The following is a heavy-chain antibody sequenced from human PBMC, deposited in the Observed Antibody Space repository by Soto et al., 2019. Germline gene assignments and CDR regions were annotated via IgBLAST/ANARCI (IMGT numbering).Heavy chain of an antibody. V-gene: IGHV1-69*13. D-gene: IGHD2-2*01. CDR3: ARGGIVVVPDPWGFAP. CDR1: GGTFSSYA. J-gene: IGHJ5*02. CDR2: IIPIFGTA. Sequence: SVKVSCKASGGTFSSYAISWVRQAPGQGLEWMGGIIPIFGTANYAQKFQGRVTITADESTSTAYMELSSLRSEDTAVYYCARGGIVVVPDPWGFAPWGQGTLVTVAS.